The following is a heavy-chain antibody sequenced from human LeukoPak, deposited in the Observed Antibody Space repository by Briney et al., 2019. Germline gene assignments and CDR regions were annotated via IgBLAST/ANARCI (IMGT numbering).Heavy chain of an antibody. CDR1: GGTFSSYA. D-gene: IGHD3-10*01. CDR3: ARAGSDYYGMDV. V-gene: IGHV1-46*01. Sequence: ASVKVSCKASGGTFSSYAISWVRQAPGQGLEWMGIINPSGGSTSYAQKFQGRVTMTRDTSTSTVYMELSSLRSEDTAVYYCARAGSDYYGMDVWGQGTTVTVSS. J-gene: IGHJ6*02. CDR2: INPSGGST.